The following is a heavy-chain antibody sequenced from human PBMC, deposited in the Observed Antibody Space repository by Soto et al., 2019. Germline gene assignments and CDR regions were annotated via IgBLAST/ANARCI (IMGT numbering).Heavy chain of an antibody. Sequence: GGSLRLSCAASGFTFSSYWMHWVRQAPGKGLVWVSRINSDGSSTSYADSVKGRFTISRGNAKTSLYLQMDSLRPEDTAIYYCAREGVTNYTDYYFDLWGHGALVTVSS. CDR2: INSDGSST. CDR3: AREGVTNYTDYYFDL. D-gene: IGHD4-4*01. J-gene: IGHJ4*01. V-gene: IGHV3-74*01. CDR1: GFTFSSYW.